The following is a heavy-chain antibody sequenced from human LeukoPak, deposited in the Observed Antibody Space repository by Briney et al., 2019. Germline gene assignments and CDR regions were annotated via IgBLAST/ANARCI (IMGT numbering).Heavy chain of an antibody. CDR1: GYTFIGYD. CDR2: INPHSGST. D-gene: IGHD5-12*01. J-gene: IGHJ4*02. CDR3: ARMGLPARGLGH. Sequence: GASLKVSCKPSGYTFIGYDLHWVRQAPGQGLEWMGSINPHSGSTNSAQKFQGRVTMTRDTSLRTAYMELSSLRSDDTVVYYCARMGLPARGLGHWGQETLVTVS. V-gene: IGHV1-2*02.